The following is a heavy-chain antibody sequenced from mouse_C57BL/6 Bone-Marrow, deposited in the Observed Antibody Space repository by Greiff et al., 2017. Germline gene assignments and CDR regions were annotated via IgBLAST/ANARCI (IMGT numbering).Heavy chain of an antibody. CDR3: TTLPYYYGFAY. Sequence: VQLKESGAELVRPGASVKLSCTASGFNIKDDYMHWVKQRPEQGLEWIGWIDPENGDTEYASKFQGNATITADTSSNTAYLQLSSLTSEDTAVYYCTTLPYYYGFAYWGQGTLVTVSA. CDR2: IDPENGDT. CDR1: GFNIKDDY. V-gene: IGHV14-4*01. J-gene: IGHJ3*01. D-gene: IGHD1-1*01.